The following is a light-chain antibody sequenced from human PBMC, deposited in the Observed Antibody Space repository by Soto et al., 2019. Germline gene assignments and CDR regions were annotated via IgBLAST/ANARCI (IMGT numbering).Light chain of an antibody. V-gene: IGLV2-14*01. Sequence: QSALTQPASVSGSPGQPITISCTGTTSDVGGYVSWYQQHPGKAPKLIIYEVSNRPSGVSNRFSGSKSGNTASLTISGLQAEDEAGYYCSSYTDTSTLAFGSGTKLTVL. J-gene: IGLJ1*01. CDR3: SSYTDTSTLA. CDR1: TSDVGGY. CDR2: EVS.